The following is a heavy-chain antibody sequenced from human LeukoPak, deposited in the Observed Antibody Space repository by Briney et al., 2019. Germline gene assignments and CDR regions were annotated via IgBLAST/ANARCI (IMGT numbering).Heavy chain of an antibody. Sequence: SETLSLTCTVSGGPISGFFGSWIRQPPGKGLDWIGYIHYSGSTNYNPSLESRVTISVDTSKNQFSLNLSSVTAADTAVYYCARHEGGNLDFDYWGQGTLVTVSS. CDR2: IHYSGST. CDR1: GGPISGFF. D-gene: IGHD4-23*01. J-gene: IGHJ4*02. CDR3: ARHEGGNLDFDY. V-gene: IGHV4-59*08.